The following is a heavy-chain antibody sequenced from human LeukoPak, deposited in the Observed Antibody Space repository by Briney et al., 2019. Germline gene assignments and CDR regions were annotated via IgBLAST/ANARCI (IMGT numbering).Heavy chain of an antibody. Sequence: PSETLSLTCAVYGGSFSGYYWSWIRQPPGKGLEWIGEISHSGSTNYNPSLKSRVTISVDTSKNQFSLKLSSVTAADTAVYYCARGRAMVTWGQGTLVTVSS. CDR2: ISHSGST. J-gene: IGHJ4*02. V-gene: IGHV4-34*01. CDR1: GGSFSGYY. CDR3: ARGRAMVT. D-gene: IGHD5-18*01.